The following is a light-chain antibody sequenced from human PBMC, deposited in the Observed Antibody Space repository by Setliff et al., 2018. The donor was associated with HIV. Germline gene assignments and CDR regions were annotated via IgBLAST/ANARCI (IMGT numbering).Light chain of an antibody. V-gene: IGLV2-8*01. CDR2: ELS. CDR3: ASYAGDGVHDIYV. CDR1: SSDIGSHNH. Sequence: QSAQTQPPSASGSPGQSVAISCTGTSSDIGSHNHVSWYQQYPGKAPKLMIYELSQRPSGVPDRFSGSKSGNTASLTVSGLQAEDEADYYCASYAGDGVHDIYVFGTGTKVTVL. J-gene: IGLJ1*01.